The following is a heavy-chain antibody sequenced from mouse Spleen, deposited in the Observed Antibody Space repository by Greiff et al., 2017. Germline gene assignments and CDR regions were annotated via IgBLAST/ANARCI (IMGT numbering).Heavy chain of an antibody. CDR2: INPGSGGT. D-gene: IGHD1-1*02. CDR3: ARRLWSYFDY. Sequence: QVQLQQSGAELVRPGTSVKVSCKASGYAFTNYLIEWVKQRPGQGLEWIGVINPGSGGTNYNEKFKGKATLTADKSSSTAYMQLSSLTSDDSAVYFCARRLWSYFDYWGQGTTLTVSS. V-gene: IGHV1-54*01. CDR1: GYAFTNYL. J-gene: IGHJ2*01.